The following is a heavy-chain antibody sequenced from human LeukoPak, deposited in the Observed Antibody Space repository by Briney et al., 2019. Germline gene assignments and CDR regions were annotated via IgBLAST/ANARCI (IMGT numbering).Heavy chain of an antibody. D-gene: IGHD3-3*01. CDR3: ARDYGLRFLEWLLYY. J-gene: IGHJ4*02. CDR2: IIPIFGTA. V-gene: IGHV1-69*13. Sequence: SVKVSCKASGYTFTSYAMNWVRQAPGQGLEWMGGIIPIFGTANYAQKFQGRVTITADESTSTAYMELSSLRSEDTAVYYCARDYGLRFLEWLLYYWGQGTLVTVSS. CDR1: GYTFTSYA.